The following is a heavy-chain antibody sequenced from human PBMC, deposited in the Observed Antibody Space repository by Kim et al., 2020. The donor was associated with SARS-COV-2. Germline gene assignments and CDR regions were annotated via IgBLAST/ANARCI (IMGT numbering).Heavy chain of an antibody. J-gene: IGHJ5*01. CDR3: AKDGVFFSGPRDDDF. D-gene: IGHD2-8*02. Sequence: GGSLRLSCVASGFTFDTYSMHWVRQAPGKGLEWVTLITFDGSERYYIDSVKGRFTVSRDNSKNTVFLQMNSLRPEDTAIYYCAKDGVFFSGPRDDDFWG. V-gene: IGHV3-30*18. CDR1: GFTFDTYS. CDR2: ITFDGSER.